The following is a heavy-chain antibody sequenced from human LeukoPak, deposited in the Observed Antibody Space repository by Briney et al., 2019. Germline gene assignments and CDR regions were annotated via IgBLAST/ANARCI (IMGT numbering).Heavy chain of an antibody. Sequence: PGGSLRLSCAASGFTFEDYTMHWVRQAPGKTLEWVSLISWDGTTYYTDSVKGRFTISRDNSKNSLYLQMDTLRSEDTASYYCVKDLSYESSGYVFDCWGQGTLVTVSS. V-gene: IGHV3-43*01. CDR2: ISWDGTT. D-gene: IGHD3-22*01. CDR3: VKDLSYESSGYVFDC. J-gene: IGHJ4*02. CDR1: GFTFEDYT.